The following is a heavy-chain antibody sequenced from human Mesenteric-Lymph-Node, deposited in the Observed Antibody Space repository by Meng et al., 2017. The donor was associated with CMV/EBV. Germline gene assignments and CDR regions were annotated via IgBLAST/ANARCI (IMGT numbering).Heavy chain of an antibody. Sequence: GGSLRLSCAASGFTFSSYAMSWVRQAPGKGLEWVSAISGSGGSTYYADSVKGRFTISRDNSKNTLYLQMNSLRAEDTAVYYCAKSGSSPPYYYYGMDVWGQGTTVTVSS. CDR1: GFTFSSYA. V-gene: IGHV3-23*01. J-gene: IGHJ6*02. CDR3: AKSGSSPPYYYYGMDV. D-gene: IGHD6-13*01. CDR2: ISGSGGST.